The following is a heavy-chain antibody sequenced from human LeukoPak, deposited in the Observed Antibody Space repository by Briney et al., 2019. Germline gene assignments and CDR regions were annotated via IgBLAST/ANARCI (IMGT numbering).Heavy chain of an antibody. CDR2: MKEDGSDE. CDR1: DFSFSDST. Sequence: GGSLRLPRGAFDFSFSDSTVSWVRQAAGKGLEGVAKMKEDGSDETYVNSVKGRFTISRDNAKNSLYLQMNSLRPEDTAVYFCVVGGAGGGYFPNWGQGSLVIVSS. V-gene: IGHV3-7*01. J-gene: IGHJ1*01. CDR3: VVGGAGGGYFPN. D-gene: IGHD3-16*01.